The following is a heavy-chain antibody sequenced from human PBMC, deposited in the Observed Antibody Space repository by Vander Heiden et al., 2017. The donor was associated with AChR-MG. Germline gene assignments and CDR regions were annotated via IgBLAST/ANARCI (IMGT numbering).Heavy chain of an antibody. V-gene: IGHV3-23*01. CDR1: GFPFSSYG. J-gene: IGHJ3*02. D-gene: IGHD7-27*01. Sequence: EVQLLESGGDLIQPGESLRLSCVASGFPFSSYGMTWRSQAPGKGLEWVSSISGSGATTYYADSVKGRFTISRDNSKNTLYLQMNSLRVEDTAVYFCAKRPLGAAFDIWGQGTMVTVSS. CDR3: AKRPLGAAFDI. CDR2: ISGSGATT.